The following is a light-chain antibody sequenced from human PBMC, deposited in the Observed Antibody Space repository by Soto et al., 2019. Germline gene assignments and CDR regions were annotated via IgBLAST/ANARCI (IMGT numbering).Light chain of an antibody. CDR2: EVI. CDR1: SSDIGRYDY. J-gene: IGLJ3*02. CDR3: CSFTSSKTWV. V-gene: IGLV2-14*01. Sequence: QSALTQPASVTGSPGQSITISCTGTSSDIGRYDYVSWFQQHPARAPRLLIYEVINRPSGVSTRFSGSKSGNTASLTISGLQAEDEADFYCCSFTSSKTWVFGGGTKLTVL.